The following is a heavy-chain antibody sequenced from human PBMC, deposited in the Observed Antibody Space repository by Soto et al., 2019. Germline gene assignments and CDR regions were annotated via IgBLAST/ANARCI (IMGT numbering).Heavy chain of an antibody. CDR1: GLTFNNYN. J-gene: IGHJ4*02. CDR2: ISSTSPTIFSSGSSI. D-gene: IGHD6-13*01. CDR3: ATSPFLRIAGRPFGY. Sequence: GSLRLSCAASGLTFNNYNMNWVRQAPGKGLEWVSYISSTSPTIFSSGSSIYYSDAVKGRFTISRDNARNSLYLQMNSLRAEDTAVYYCATSPFLRIAGRPFGYWGQGILVTVS. V-gene: IGHV3-48*01.